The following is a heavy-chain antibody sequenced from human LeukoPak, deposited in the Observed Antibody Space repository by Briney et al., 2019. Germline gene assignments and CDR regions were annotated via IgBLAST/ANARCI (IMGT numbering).Heavy chain of an antibody. Sequence: GASVKVSCKASGYTFTSYGISWVRQAPGQRLEWMGWISSYNVNTNYAQKLQGRVTMTTDTSTGTAYMELRSLRSDDTAVYYCARDRPGTAMDPYFDYWGQGTLVTVSS. V-gene: IGHV1-18*01. D-gene: IGHD5-18*01. CDR3: ARDRPGTAMDPYFDY. CDR1: GYTFTSYG. CDR2: ISSYNVNT. J-gene: IGHJ4*02.